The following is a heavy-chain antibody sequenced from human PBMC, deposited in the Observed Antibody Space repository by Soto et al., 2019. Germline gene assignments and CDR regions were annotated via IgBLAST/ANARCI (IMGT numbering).Heavy chain of an antibody. Sequence: GGSLRLSCAASGFTFSSYGMHWVRQAPGKGLEWVAVIWYDGSNKYYADSVKGRFTISRDNSKNTLYLQMNSLRAEDTAVYYCARGGLDFWSGYQRYYYYGMDVWGQGTTVTVSS. V-gene: IGHV3-33*01. CDR1: GFTFSSYG. J-gene: IGHJ6*02. D-gene: IGHD3-3*01. CDR3: ARGGLDFWSGYQRYYYYGMDV. CDR2: IWYDGSNK.